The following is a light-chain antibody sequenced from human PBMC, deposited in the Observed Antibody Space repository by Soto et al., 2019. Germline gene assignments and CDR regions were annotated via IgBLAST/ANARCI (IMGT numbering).Light chain of an antibody. CDR3: QQSYSTSIT. Sequence: IHMTQSXSSVSSSPRDXXXXXXXVSQGISSYLAWYQHKXGKGAKVLIYVASXLKSGVPARFRGSGFGTDFTLTISSLQTEDFATYYCQQSYSTSITFGQRTRLEI. J-gene: IGKJ5*01. V-gene: IGKV1-39*01. CDR2: VAS. CDR1: QGISSY.